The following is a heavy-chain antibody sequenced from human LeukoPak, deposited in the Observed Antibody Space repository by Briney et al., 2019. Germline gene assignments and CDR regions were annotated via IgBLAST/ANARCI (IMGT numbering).Heavy chain of an antibody. Sequence: GGSLRLSCAASGFTFSYYWMTWVRQAPGKGLEWVANIKQDGSEKYYVDSVKGRFTISRDNAKNSLYLQMNSLRAEDTAVCYCARDDYGIEFYYYYFMDVWGKGTTVTVSS. J-gene: IGHJ6*03. D-gene: IGHD4-17*01. CDR2: IKQDGSEK. V-gene: IGHV3-7*01. CDR3: ARDDYGIEFYYYYFMDV. CDR1: GFTFSYYW.